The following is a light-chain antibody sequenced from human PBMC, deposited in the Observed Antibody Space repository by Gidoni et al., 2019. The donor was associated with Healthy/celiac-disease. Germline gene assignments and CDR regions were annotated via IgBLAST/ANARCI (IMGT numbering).Light chain of an antibody. V-gene: IGKV1-39*01. CDR2: AAS. CDR1: QSISSY. J-gene: IGKJ2*01. CDR3: QQSYSTPYT. Sequence: DIQMTQSPSSLSASVGHRVTIPCRASQSISSYLNWYQQKVGKAPKLLIYAASTLQSGVPSRFTGSGSGTDFTLTISSLQPEDFATYYCQQSYSTPYTFGQGTKLEIK.